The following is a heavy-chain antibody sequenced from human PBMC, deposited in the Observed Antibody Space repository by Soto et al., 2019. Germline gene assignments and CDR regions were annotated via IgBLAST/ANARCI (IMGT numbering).Heavy chain of an antibody. CDR1: GGSFSSYF. V-gene: IGHV4-34*01. CDR2: INHSGST. D-gene: IGHD6-19*01. CDR3: ARLASGWQYYYFDF. J-gene: IGHJ2*01. Sequence: SETLSLTCAVYGGSFSSYFCSWIRQPPGKGLEWIGEINHSGSTNYNPSLTRRATLSVDTSKNQVSLKLTSVTAADTAVYYCARLASGWQYYYFDFWGRGTPVPVSS.